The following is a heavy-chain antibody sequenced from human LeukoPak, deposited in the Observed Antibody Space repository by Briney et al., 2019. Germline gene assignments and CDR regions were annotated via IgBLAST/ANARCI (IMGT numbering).Heavy chain of an antibody. CDR3: ARDAYYYDSSGYSHAFDI. Sequence: SETLSLTCTVSGGSISNYYWSWVRQPPGKALEWIGNIFYSGSTYYSPSLKSRVTISVDTSKNQFSLKLTSVTAADTAVYYCARDAYYYDSSGYSHAFDIWGQGTMVTVSS. D-gene: IGHD3-22*01. CDR2: IFYSGST. V-gene: IGHV4-59*08. J-gene: IGHJ3*02. CDR1: GGSISNYY.